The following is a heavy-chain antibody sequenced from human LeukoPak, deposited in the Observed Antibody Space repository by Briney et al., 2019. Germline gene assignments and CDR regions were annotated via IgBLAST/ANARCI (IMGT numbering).Heavy chain of an antibody. Sequence: SVKVSCKASGGTFSSYVISWVRQAPGQGLQWMGGIIPMFGAVNYAQKFQGRVTITADKSTGTAYMELSSLRSEDTAVYYCAYYGSGSYLHIYYYYYMDVWGKGTTVTISS. D-gene: IGHD3-10*01. CDR2: IIPMFGAV. CDR3: AYYGSGSYLHIYYYYYMDV. J-gene: IGHJ6*03. V-gene: IGHV1-69*06. CDR1: GGTFSSYV.